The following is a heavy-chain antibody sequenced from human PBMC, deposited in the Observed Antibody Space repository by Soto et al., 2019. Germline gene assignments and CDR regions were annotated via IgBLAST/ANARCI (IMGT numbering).Heavy chain of an antibody. CDR3: ATRTGSILTGYGMDV. V-gene: IGHV4-39*01. Sequence: SETLSLTCTVSGGSISSSGYYWGWIRQPPGKGLEWIGSIYYSGITYYNPSLKSRVTISVYTSKNQFSLKLSSVTAADTAVYYCATRTGSILTGYGMDVWGHGTTVTDSS. D-gene: IGHD3-9*01. J-gene: IGHJ6*02. CDR1: GGSISSSGYY. CDR2: IYYSGIT.